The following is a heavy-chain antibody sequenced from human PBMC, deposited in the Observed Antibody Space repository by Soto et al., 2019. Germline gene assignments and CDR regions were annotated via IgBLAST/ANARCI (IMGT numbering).Heavy chain of an antibody. CDR3: AKASGSYWNYYFDY. V-gene: IGHV3-23*01. D-gene: IGHD1-26*01. CDR2: ISGSGGST. J-gene: IGHJ4*02. CDR1: GFTFSSYS. Sequence: GGSLRLSCAASGFTFSSYSMSWVRQAPGKGLEWVSAISGSGGSTYYADSVKGRFTISRDNSKNTLYLQMNSLRAEDTAVYYCAKASGSYWNYYFDYWGQGTLVTVSS.